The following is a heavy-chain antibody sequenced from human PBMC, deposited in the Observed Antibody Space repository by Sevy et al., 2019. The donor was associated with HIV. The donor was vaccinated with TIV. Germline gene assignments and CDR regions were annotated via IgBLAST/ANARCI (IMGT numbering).Heavy chain of an antibody. Sequence: GGSLRLSCAASGFTFSSYSMNWVRQAPGKGLEWVSYISSSSSTIYYADSVKGRFTISRDNAKNSCYRQMNSLRAEDTAVYYCARDSVLRFLEWVALDYYYGMDVWGQGTTVTVSS. V-gene: IGHV3-48*01. CDR3: ARDSVLRFLEWVALDYYYGMDV. CDR2: ISSSSSTI. J-gene: IGHJ6*02. D-gene: IGHD3-3*01. CDR1: GFTFSSYS.